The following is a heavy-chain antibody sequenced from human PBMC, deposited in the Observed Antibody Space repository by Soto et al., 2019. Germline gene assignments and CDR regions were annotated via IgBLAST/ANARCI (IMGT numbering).Heavy chain of an antibody. D-gene: IGHD6-13*01. Sequence: PSETASLACAVHGGSFGGYYCSWILQPPGKGLEWIGEINHSGSTNYNPSLKKRGTTSVDTSKNQFSRKLSSVTAADTAVYYCARVNEREYSSSWPKYYFDYWGQGTLVTVSS. CDR3: ARVNEREYSSSWPKYYFDY. CDR1: GGSFGGYY. CDR2: INHSGST. V-gene: IGHV4-34*01. J-gene: IGHJ4*02.